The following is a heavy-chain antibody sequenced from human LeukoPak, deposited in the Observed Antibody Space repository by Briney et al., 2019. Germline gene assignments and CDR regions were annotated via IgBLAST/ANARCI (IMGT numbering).Heavy chain of an antibody. V-gene: IGHV3-23*01. CDR1: GFTFSSYA. D-gene: IGHD1-26*01. J-gene: IGHJ4*02. Sequence: PGGSLRLSCAASGFTFSSYAMTWVRQAPGKGLEWVSTVSGGGGSTYYADSVKGRFTISRDNSKNTLYLQMNSLTDEDTAVYYCAKKWGVGTTTLDYFDYWGQGTLVTVSS. CDR3: AKKWGVGTTTLDYFDY. CDR2: VSGGGGST.